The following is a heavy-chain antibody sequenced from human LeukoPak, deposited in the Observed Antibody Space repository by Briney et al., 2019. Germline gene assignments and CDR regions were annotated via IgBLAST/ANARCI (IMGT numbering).Heavy chain of an antibody. CDR3: ASTLVGATGFDP. CDR2: IGSSSSYI. V-gene: IGHV3-21*01. CDR1: GFTFSSYS. J-gene: IGHJ5*02. D-gene: IGHD1-26*01. Sequence: GGSLRLSCAASGFTFSSYSMNWVRQAPGKGLELVSSIGSSSSYIYYADSVKGRFTISRDNAKNSLYLQMNSLRAEDTAVYYCASTLVGATGFDPWGQGTLVTVSS.